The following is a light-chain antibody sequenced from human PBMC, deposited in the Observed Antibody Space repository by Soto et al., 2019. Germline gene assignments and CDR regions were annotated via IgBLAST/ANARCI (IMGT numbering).Light chain of an antibody. V-gene: IGKV3-20*01. Sequence: EIALTQSPGTLSLSPGERVTLSCRASQSISSNYLAWYQQKPGQAPRLLIYVASSRATGIPDRFSGSGSGTEFSLTISRLEPEDFAVYYCHQYGISPFGGGTKVDIK. CDR1: QSISSNY. J-gene: IGKJ4*01. CDR2: VAS. CDR3: HQYGISP.